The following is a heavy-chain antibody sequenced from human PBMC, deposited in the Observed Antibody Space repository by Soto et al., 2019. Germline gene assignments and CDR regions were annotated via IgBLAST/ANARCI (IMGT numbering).Heavy chain of an antibody. CDR1: GGSVSSGNYY. CDR3: ARSMFYSDGSNYSPFDY. CDR2: FYYTGSI. D-gene: IGHD3-22*01. V-gene: IGHV4-61*01. J-gene: IGHJ4*02. Sequence: QVQLQESGPGLVKPSETLSLTCTVSGGSVSSGNYYWSWIRQPPGKGLEWIGYFYYTGSINYNPSLKSRVTISIDASKNQFSLRLSSETAADTAVYYCARSMFYSDGSNYSPFDYWGQGTLVTVSS.